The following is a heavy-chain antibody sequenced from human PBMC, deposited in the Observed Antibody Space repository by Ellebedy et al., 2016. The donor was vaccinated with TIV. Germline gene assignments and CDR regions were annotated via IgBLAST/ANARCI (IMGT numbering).Heavy chain of an antibody. CDR2: ISGSDDST. CDR1: GFTIRRYA. CDR3: LGGDN. J-gene: IGHJ4*02. D-gene: IGHD3-16*01. Sequence: GGSLRLSXAVSGFTIRRYAMGWVRQAPGKGLEWVSSISGSDDSTYYVDSVKGRFTISRDDSRNTLYLQKNSLRAEDSAVYYCLGGDNWGQGTLVIVSS. V-gene: IGHV3-23*01.